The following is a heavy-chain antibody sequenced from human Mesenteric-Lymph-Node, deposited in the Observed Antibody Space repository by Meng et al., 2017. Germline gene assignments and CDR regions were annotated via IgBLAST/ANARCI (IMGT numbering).Heavy chain of an antibody. J-gene: IGHJ6*02. Sequence: SVKVSCKASGGTFSSYAISWVRQAPGQGLEWMGGIIPILGTANYAQKFQGRVTITADESTSTAYMELSSLRSEDTAVYYCATDSYQSYYYYGMDVWGQGTTVTVSS. D-gene: IGHD2-2*01. V-gene: IGHV1-69*13. CDR1: GGTFSSYA. CDR2: IIPILGTA. CDR3: ATDSYQSYYYYGMDV.